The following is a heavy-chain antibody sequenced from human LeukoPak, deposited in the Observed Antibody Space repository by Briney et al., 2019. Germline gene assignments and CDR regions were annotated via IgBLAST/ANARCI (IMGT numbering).Heavy chain of an antibody. Sequence: SETLSLTCTVSGGSVSSYYWSWIRRPPGKGLEWIGYIYYSGSTNYNPSLKSRVTISVDTSKNQFSLKLSSVTAAGTAVYHCARDNWNYGSSMDVWGQGTTVTVSS. CDR1: GGSVSSYY. CDR2: IYYSGST. J-gene: IGHJ6*02. V-gene: IGHV4-59*02. CDR3: ARDNWNYGSSMDV. D-gene: IGHD1-7*01.